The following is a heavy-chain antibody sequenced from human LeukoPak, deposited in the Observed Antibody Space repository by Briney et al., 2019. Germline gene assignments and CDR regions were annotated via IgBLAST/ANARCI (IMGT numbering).Heavy chain of an antibody. CDR1: GGSITSYH. D-gene: IGHD5-24*01. J-gene: IGHJ4*02. CDR3: ARGSRDGYNHFDY. Sequence: PSETLSLTCTISGGSITSYHWSWIRQPPGEGLEWIGYIYYSGSTNYNPSLKSRVTISVDTSKNQFSLNLRSVTAADTAVYYCARGSRDGYNHFDYWGQGTLVTVSS. CDR2: IYYSGST. V-gene: IGHV4-59*01.